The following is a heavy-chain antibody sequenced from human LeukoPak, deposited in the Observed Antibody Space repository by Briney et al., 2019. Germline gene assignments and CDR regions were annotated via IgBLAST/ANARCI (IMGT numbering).Heavy chain of an antibody. CDR3: AEDPSRPAYYYYGMDV. CDR2: ISVSGGGT. V-gene: IGHV3-23*01. CDR1: GFIFSSEA. Sequence: GGSLRLSCAASGFIFSSEAMSWVRQAPGKGLEWVSAISVSGGGTYYADSVKGRFTISRDNSKNTLYLQMNSLRAEDTAVYYCAEDPSRPAYYYYGMDVWGQGTTVTVSS. J-gene: IGHJ6*02.